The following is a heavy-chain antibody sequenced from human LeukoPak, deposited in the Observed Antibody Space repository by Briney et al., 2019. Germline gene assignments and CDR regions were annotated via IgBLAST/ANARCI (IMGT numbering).Heavy chain of an antibody. J-gene: IGHJ5*02. CDR2: IIPILGIA. CDR3: ASEAGADWFDP. V-gene: IGHV1-69*04. Sequence: VASVKVSCKASGGTFSSYAISWERQAPGQGLEWMGRIIPILGIANYAQKFQGRVTITADKSTSTAYMELSSLRSEDTAVYYCASEAGADWFDPWGQGTLVTVSS. D-gene: IGHD1-26*01. CDR1: GGTFSSYA.